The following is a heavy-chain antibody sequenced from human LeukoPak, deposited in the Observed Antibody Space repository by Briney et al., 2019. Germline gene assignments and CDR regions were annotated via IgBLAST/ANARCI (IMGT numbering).Heavy chain of an antibody. J-gene: IGHJ5*02. Sequence: SVKVSCKASGGAFSSYAISWVRQAPGQGLEWMGRIIPILGIANYAQKFQGRVTITADKSTSTAYMELSSLRSEDTAVYYCARGGAETYYYDSSGYSEKNWFDPWGQGTLVTVSS. CDR1: GGAFSSYA. D-gene: IGHD3-22*01. CDR2: IIPILGIA. CDR3: ARGGAETYYYDSSGYSEKNWFDP. V-gene: IGHV1-69*04.